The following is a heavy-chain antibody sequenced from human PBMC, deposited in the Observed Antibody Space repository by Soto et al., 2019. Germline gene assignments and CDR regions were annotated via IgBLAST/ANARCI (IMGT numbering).Heavy chain of an antibody. CDR2: VHHDGAA. D-gene: IGHD3-3*02. Sequence: SETLSLTCAVSGDSVRSAFFWGWIRQPPGKGLEWVGSVHHDGAAYYNPSLQSRATISVDTSNNQVSLRRSSVTAADTAVYYCGRIFGAVSVDYWGQGILVTVSS. CDR3: GRIFGAVSVDY. J-gene: IGHJ4*02. CDR1: GDSVRSAFF. V-gene: IGHV4-38-2*01.